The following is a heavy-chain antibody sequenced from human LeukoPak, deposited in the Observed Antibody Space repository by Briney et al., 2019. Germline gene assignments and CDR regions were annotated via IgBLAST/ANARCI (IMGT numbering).Heavy chain of an antibody. CDR2: IYYSGST. V-gene: IGHV4-39*01. J-gene: IGHJ4*02. Sequence: PSETLSLTCTVSGGSISSSSYYWGWIRQPPGKGLEWIGSIYYSGSTYYNPSLKRRVTISVDTSKNQFSLKLSSVTAADTAVYYCARRLYAYQPKSGFDYWGQGTLVTVSS. CDR1: GGSISSSSYY. D-gene: IGHD2-8*01. CDR3: ARRLYAYQPKSGFDY.